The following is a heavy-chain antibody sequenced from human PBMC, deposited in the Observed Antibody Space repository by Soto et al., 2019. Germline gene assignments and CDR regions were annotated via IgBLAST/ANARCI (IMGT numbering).Heavy chain of an antibody. D-gene: IGHD6-6*01. CDR2: INHSGST. J-gene: IGHJ4*02. V-gene: IGHV4-34*01. Sequence: SETLSLTCAVYGGSFSAYWWSWIRQPPGKGLEWIGEINHSGSTNYNPSLKNRVTISVDTSKNQFSLKLSSVTAADTAVYYCARSHIVPRLLMYPYDYWGQGTLVTVSS. CDR3: ARSHIVPRLLMYPYDY. CDR1: GGSFSAYW.